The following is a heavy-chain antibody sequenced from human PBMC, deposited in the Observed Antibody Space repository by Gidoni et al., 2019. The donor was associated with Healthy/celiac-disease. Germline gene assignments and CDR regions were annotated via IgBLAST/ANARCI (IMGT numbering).Heavy chain of an antibody. CDR1: GFTFSRYA. D-gene: IGHD2-15*01. V-gene: IGHV3-23*01. Sequence: EVQLLESGGGLVQPGGSLRLSCAASGFTFSRYAMRWVRQAPGKGLEWVSAIIGSGGSTYYADSVKGRFTISRDNSKNTLYLQMNSLRAEDTAVYYCAKGSQYCSGGSCYLDYYYYGMDVWGQGTTVTVSS. CDR3: AKGSQYCSGGSCYLDYYYYGMDV. CDR2: IIGSGGST. J-gene: IGHJ6*02.